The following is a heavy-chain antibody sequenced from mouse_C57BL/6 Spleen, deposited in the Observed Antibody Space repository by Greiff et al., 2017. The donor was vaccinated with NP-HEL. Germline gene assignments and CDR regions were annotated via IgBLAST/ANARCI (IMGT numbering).Heavy chain of an antibody. V-gene: IGHV1-4*01. Sequence: VKLMESGAELARPGASVKMSCKASGYTFTSYTMHWVKQRPGQGLEWIGYINPSSGYTKYNQKFKDKATLTADKSSSTAYMQLSSLTSEDSAVYYCARGAITTVVARYFDVWGTGTTVTVSS. CDR3: ARGAITTVVARYFDV. J-gene: IGHJ1*03. CDR1: GYTFTSYT. D-gene: IGHD1-1*01. CDR2: INPSSGYT.